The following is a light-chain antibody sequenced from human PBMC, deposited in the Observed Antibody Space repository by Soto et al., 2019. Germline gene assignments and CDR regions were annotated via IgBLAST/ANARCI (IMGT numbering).Light chain of an antibody. CDR1: HHIDAW. J-gene: IGKJ4*01. CDR3: QQHSNYPLT. CDR2: KAS. V-gene: IGKV1-5*03. Sequence: IQMTHSPSTLSASVGDRVTITCRASHHIDAWLAWYQQKPGKAPKVLIYKASILESGVPSRFSGSGSGTEFTLTISSLQPDDSATYYCQQHSNYPLTFGGGTKVDIK.